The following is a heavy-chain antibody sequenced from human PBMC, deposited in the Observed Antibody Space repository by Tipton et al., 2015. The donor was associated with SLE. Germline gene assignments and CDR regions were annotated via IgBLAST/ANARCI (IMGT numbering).Heavy chain of an antibody. J-gene: IGHJ4*02. CDR3: ARPIAAAGPLSFDY. Sequence: TLSLTCTVPGGSISSSSYYWGWIRQPPGEGLEWIGRIYYSGSTYYNPSLKSRVPISVDTSKNQFSLKLSSVTAADTAVYYCARPIAAAGPLSFDYWGQGTLVTVSS. V-gene: IGHV4-39*07. CDR1: GGSISSSSYY. D-gene: IGHD6-13*01. CDR2: IYYSGST.